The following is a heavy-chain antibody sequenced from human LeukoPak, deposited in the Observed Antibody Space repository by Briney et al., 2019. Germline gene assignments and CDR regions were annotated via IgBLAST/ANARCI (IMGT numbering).Heavy chain of an antibody. J-gene: IGHJ5*02. V-gene: IGHV3-7*04. D-gene: IGHD3-16*01. CDR1: GFTFSSY. Sequence: GGSLRLSCAASGFTFSSYMNWVRQAPGKGLEWVAHIKEDGSEKCYVEIVKGRFTISRDNAKTSLYLQMNSLRVEDTAIYYCARVVTWFDPWGQGTLVTVSS. CDR2: IKEDGSEK. CDR3: ARVVTWFDP.